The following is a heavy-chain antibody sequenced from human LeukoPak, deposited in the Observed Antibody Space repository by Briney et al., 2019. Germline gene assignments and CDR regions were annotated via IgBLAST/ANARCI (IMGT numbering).Heavy chain of an antibody. J-gene: IGHJ5*02. Sequence: GASVKFSCKASGYTFTGHYMHWVRQAPGQGLEWMGWINPNSGGTKYAQKFQGRVTLTRDTSISTAYMELSRLRCDDTAVYYCARSYDFWSGPPFDPWGQGTLVTVSS. CDR2: INPNSGGT. V-gene: IGHV1-2*02. CDR1: GYTFTGHY. CDR3: ARSYDFWSGPPFDP. D-gene: IGHD3-3*01.